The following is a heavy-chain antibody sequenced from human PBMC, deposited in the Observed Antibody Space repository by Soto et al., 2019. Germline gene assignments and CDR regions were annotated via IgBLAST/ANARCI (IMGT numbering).Heavy chain of an antibody. CDR3: ARWGTTGGLDV. J-gene: IGHJ4*02. D-gene: IGHD3-16*01. CDR1: GFTFRRYV. CDR2: TSYDGSNN. Sequence: QVQLVESGGGVVQPGTSLRLSCVGSGFTFRRYVIHWVRQAPGKGLEWVALTSYDGSNNLYGDSVKGRCTISRHNSRNTVELQMDSLRFEDTALYYCARWGTTGGLDVWGQGTLVSVSS. V-gene: IGHV3-33*05.